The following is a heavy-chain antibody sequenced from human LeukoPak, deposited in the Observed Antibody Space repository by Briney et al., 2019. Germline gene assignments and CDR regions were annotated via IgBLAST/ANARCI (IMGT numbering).Heavy chain of an antibody. V-gene: IGHV4-39*01. D-gene: IGHD6-13*01. CDR3: ARHRLYSSSWYFMDYFDY. Sequence: SETLSLTCTVSGVSISSSRYYWGWIRQPPGKGLEWIGSIYYSGSTYYNPSLNSLITRSVDTSKNQFSLKLSSVTAADTAVYYCARHRLYSSSWYFMDYFDYWGQGTLVTVSS. CDR1: GVSISSSRYY. J-gene: IGHJ4*02. CDR2: IYYSGST.